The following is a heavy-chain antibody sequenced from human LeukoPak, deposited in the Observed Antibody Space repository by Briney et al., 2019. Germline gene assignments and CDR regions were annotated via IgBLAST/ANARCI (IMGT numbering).Heavy chain of an antibody. V-gene: IGHV1-69*13. J-gene: IGHJ5*02. D-gene: IGHD6-13*01. CDR1: GGTFSSYA. Sequence: GASVKVSCKASGGTFSSYAISWVRQAPGQGLEWMGGIIPIFGTANYAQKFQGRVTNTADESTSTAYMELSSLRSEDTAVYYCARENSNVEQQLVPENWFDPWGQGTLVTVSS. CDR2: IIPIFGTA. CDR3: ARENSNVEQQLVPENWFDP.